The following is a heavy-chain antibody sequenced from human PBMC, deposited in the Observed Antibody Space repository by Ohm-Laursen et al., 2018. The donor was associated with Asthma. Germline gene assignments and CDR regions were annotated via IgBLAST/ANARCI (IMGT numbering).Heavy chain of an antibody. CDR1: GYTFTGYY. D-gene: IGHD2-2*01. CDR2: INPNSGNT. CDR3: VCTSCYADYYYGMDV. V-gene: IGHV1-8*02. J-gene: IGHJ6*02. Sequence: ATVKLSCKASGYTFTGYYMHWVRQAPGQGLEWMGWINPNSGNTGYAQKFQGRVTMTRNTSISTAYMELSSLRSEDTAVYYCVCTSCYADYYYGMDVWGQGTTVTVSS.